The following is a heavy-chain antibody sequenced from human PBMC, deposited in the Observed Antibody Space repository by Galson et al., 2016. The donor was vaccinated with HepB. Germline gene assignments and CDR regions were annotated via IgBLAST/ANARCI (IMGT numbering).Heavy chain of an antibody. Sequence: SLRLSCAASGFTVSSNFMSWVRQAPGKGPEWVSVMYSSGSRYYADSLKGRLTISRDNSKNTIELQMYSLRVDDTAVYYCVRGEGDVWGQGTTVTVSS. CDR3: VRGEGDV. CDR1: GFTVSSNF. V-gene: IGHV3-53*01. J-gene: IGHJ6*02. CDR2: MYSSGSR.